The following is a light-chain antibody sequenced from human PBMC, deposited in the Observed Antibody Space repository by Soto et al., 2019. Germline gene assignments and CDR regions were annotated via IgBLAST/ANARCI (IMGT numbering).Light chain of an antibody. CDR3: SSFAGTFFV. Sequence: QSARTQPPSASGSPGQSVTISCTGTSSDVGGYNYVSWYQQHPGKVPKVLISEVNKRPSGVPDRFSGSKSGNTASLTVSGLQADDEADYYCSSFAGTFFVFGTGTKVTVL. CDR1: SSDVGGYNY. V-gene: IGLV2-8*01. J-gene: IGLJ1*01. CDR2: EVN.